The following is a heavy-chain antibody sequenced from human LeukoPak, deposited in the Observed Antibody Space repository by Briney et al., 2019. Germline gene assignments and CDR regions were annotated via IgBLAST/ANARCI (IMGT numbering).Heavy chain of an antibody. J-gene: IGHJ4*02. CDR1: GDSISSYY. CDR2: IYASGTT. D-gene: IGHD2-21*02. Sequence: SETLSLTCTVPGDSISSYYWSWIRQPAGKGLEWIGRIYASGTTNYNPSLKSRVTMSVDTSKNEFSLNLISVTAADTAVFYCARQGMGDHRVFDYWGQGTLVTVSS. V-gene: IGHV4-4*07. CDR3: ARQGMGDHRVFDY.